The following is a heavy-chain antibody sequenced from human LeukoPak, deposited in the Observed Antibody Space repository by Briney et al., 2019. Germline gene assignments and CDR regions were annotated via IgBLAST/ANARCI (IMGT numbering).Heavy chain of an antibody. CDR2: QDGNNK. V-gene: IGHV3-30-3*01. CDR3: ARDDRGYSGYHFDH. J-gene: IGHJ4*02. CDR1: GFTFSSYT. D-gene: IGHD5-12*01. Sequence: GGSLRHSCAASGFTFSSYTFHWVHQAPAKGLPGVAVQDGNNKYYTDSVKGRFTIYRDNPKNTLYLQMNSLRAEDTAVYYCARDDRGYSGYHFDHWGQGTLVTVSS.